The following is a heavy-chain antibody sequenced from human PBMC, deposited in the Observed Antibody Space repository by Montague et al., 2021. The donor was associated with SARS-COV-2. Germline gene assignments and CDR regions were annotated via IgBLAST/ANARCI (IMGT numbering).Heavy chain of an antibody. CDR3: ASHPGYSSSG. V-gene: IGHV3-23*01. J-gene: IGHJ4*02. Sequence: SLRLSCAASGFTFSSYAMSWVRQAPGKGLVWASGISDSGVYTYYADSVKGRFTISRDNSKNTLYLQMNSLRAEDTAVYYCASHPGYSSSGWGQGTLVIASS. D-gene: IGHD6-13*01. CDR2: ISDSGVYT. CDR1: GFTFSSYA.